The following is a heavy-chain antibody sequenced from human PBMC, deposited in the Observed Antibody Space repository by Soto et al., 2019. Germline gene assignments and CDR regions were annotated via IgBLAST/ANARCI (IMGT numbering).Heavy chain of an antibody. D-gene: IGHD1-1*01. CDR1: GFTFSSYW. V-gene: IGHV3-7*05. CDR3: ARDSILEPCYFDY. Sequence: EVQLVESGGGLVQPGGSLRLSCAASGFTFSSYWMSWVRQAPGKGLEWVANIKQDGSEKYYVDSVKGRFTISRDNAKNSLYLQMNSLRAEDTAVYYCARDSILEPCYFDYWGQGTLVTVSS. J-gene: IGHJ4*02. CDR2: IKQDGSEK.